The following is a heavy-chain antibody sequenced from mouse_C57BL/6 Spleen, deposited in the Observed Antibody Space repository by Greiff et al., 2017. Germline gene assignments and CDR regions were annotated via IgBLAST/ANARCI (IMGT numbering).Heavy chain of an antibody. J-gene: IGHJ4*01. V-gene: IGHV5-6*01. CDR1: GFTFSSYG. CDR2: ISSGGSYT. CDR3: ARDADDSSSLAMDY. Sequence: EVQLVESGGDLVKPGGSLKLSCAASGFTFSSYGMSWVRQTPDKRLEWVATISSGGSYTYYPESVKGRFTISGDNAKNTLYLQLSSLNSEDTAVYYCARDADDSSSLAMDYWGQGTSVTVSS. D-gene: IGHD1-1*01.